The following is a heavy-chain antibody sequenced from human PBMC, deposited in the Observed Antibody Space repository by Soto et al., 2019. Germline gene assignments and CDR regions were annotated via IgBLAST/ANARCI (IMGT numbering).Heavy chain of an antibody. D-gene: IGHD3-3*01. CDR1: GYTFTSSG. CDR2: ISAYNGNT. CDR3: VIHLHYEFWSGYQRPNQLSNYNW. Sequence: SVKLSCKASGYTFTSSGISWVRQAPGQGLEWMGWISAYNGNTNYAQKLQGRVTMATDTSTSTAYMELRSLRSDDTDAYFCVIHLHYEFWSGYQRPNQLSNYNW. V-gene: IGHV1-18*04. J-gene: IGHJ5*01.